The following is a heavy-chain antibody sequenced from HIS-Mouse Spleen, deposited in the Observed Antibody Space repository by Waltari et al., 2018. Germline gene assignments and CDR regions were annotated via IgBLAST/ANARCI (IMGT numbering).Heavy chain of an antibody. Sequence: EVQLVESGGGLVQPGGSLRLSCAASGFTVSSNYMSWVRQAPGKGVEWVSVSYSGCSTYYAESGKGRFTISRDNSKNTLYLQMNSLRAEDTAVYYCARLSGTSWGQGTLVTVSS. J-gene: IGHJ4*02. D-gene: IGHD1-1*01. CDR2: SYSGCST. V-gene: IGHV3-66*01. CDR1: GFTVSSNY. CDR3: ARLSGTS.